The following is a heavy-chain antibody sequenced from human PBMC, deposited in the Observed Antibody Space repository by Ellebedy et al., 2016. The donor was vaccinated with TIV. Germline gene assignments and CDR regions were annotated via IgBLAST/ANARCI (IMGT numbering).Heavy chain of an antibody. V-gene: IGHV4-34*01. CDR3: ARLREYRASDAFDI. J-gene: IGHJ3*02. D-gene: IGHD3-10*01. CDR1: IPSLSGYS. Sequence: SETLSLXCEVDIPSLSGYSWAWVRQPPGKGLEWIGDINHRGSSRYISSLNSRVTISLDTSNNQFSLRLSSVTAADTAVYYCARLREYRASDAFDIWGRGTMVTVSS. CDR2: INHRGSS.